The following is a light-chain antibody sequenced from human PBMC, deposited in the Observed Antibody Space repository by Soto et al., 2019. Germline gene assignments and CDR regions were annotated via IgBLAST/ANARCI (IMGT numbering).Light chain of an antibody. J-gene: IGKJ1*01. V-gene: IGKV1-27*01. Sequence: DIQLTRSPSSLSASGGDRVTSTGRASQGISNYLAWYQQKPGKVPKLLIYAASTLQSGVPSRFSRSGSGTDFTLTISSLQPEDVATYYCQKYSSAPQTFGQGTKVDI. CDR1: QGISNY. CDR2: AAS. CDR3: QKYSSAPQT.